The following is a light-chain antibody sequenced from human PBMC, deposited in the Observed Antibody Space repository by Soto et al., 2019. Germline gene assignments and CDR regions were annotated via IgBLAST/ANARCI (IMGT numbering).Light chain of an antibody. CDR1: QSLRPTY. CDR3: QQYVTSPRT. V-gene: IGKV3-20*01. CDR2: GAS. Sequence: EVVLTQSPDTLSLSPGETATLSCRARQSLRPTYVAWYQQKPGQAPRLLIYGASFRATDIPNRFSGRGSGTDFTLSISRLEPEDFAVYYCQQYVTSPRTFGQGTKVDIK. J-gene: IGKJ1*01.